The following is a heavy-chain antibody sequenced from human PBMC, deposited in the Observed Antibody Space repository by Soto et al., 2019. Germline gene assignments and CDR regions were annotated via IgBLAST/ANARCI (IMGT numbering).Heavy chain of an antibody. V-gene: IGHV3-7*05. D-gene: IGHD3-22*01. CDR3: ARNYYYNTSGWVY. CDR1: GFTFGNYW. Sequence: EVQLVESGGGLVQPGGSLRLSCAASGFTFGNYWLTWVRQAPGKGLEWVANIKPDGSDKYYVDSVKGRFTISRDNAKNSLYLQINSLRAEDTAVYYCARNYYYNTSGWVYGVQGTLVTVSS. CDR2: IKPDGSDK. J-gene: IGHJ4*02.